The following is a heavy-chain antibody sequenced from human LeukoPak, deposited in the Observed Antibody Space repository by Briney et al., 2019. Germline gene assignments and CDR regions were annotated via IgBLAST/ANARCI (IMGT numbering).Heavy chain of an antibody. CDR2: ISYDGSNK. CDR3: ARERTPKYFYGSGTFDRYYDY. V-gene: IGHV3-30*09. Sequence: GGSLRLSCAASGFTFSSYAMHWVRQAPGKGLEWVAVISYDGSNKYYADSVKGRFAISRDNTKNSLYLQMSSLRAEDTAVYYCARERTPKYFYGSGTFDRYYDYWGQGTLVTVSS. D-gene: IGHD3-10*01. J-gene: IGHJ4*02. CDR1: GFTFSSYA.